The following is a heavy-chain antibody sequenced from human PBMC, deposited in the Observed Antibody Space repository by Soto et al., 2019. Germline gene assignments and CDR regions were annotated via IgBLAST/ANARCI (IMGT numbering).Heavy chain of an antibody. Sequence: GESLKISCKGSGYGFTSYWISWVRQMPGKGLEWMGRIDPSDSYTNYSPSFQGHVTISADKSISTAYLQWSSLKASDTAMYYCARWSSYAIFGAYYGMDVWGQGTTVTVPS. V-gene: IGHV5-10-1*01. CDR1: GYGFTSYW. D-gene: IGHD3-3*01. CDR2: IDPSDSYT. J-gene: IGHJ6*02. CDR3: ARWSSYAIFGAYYGMDV.